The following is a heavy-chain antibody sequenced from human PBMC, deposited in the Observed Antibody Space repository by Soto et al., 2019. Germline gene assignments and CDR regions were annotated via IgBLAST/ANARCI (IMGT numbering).Heavy chain of an antibody. Sequence: GGSLRLSCAASGFTFSSYDMHWVRQATGKGLEWVSAIGTAGDTYYPGSVKGRFTISRENAKNSLYLQMNSLRAGDTAVYYCARGRMVAAAGTAGLGYYYYYMDVWGKGTTVTVSS. CDR1: GFTFSSYD. J-gene: IGHJ6*03. CDR3: ARGRMVAAAGTAGLGYYYYYMDV. CDR2: IGTAGDT. V-gene: IGHV3-13*01. D-gene: IGHD6-13*01.